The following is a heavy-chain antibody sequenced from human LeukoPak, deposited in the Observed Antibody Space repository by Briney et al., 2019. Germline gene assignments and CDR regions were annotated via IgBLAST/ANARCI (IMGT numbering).Heavy chain of an antibody. J-gene: IGHJ5*02. Sequence: SETLSLTCAVYGGSFSGYYWSWIRQPPGKGLEWIGEINHSGSTNYNPSLKSRVTISVDTSKNQFSLKLSSVTAADTAVYYCARVRYDFWTGVRDWFDPWGQGTLVTVSS. CDR3: ARVRYDFWTGVRDWFDP. D-gene: IGHD3-3*01. CDR1: GGSFSGYY. CDR2: INHSGST. V-gene: IGHV4-34*01.